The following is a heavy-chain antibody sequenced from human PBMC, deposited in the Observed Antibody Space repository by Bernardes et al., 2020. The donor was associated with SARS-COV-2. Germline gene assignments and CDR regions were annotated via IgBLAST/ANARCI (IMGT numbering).Heavy chain of an antibody. J-gene: IGHJ4*02. CDR2: IYYSGST. V-gene: IGHV4-59*01. CDR1: GGSISSYY. CDR3: ARSMGPYFDY. Sequence: SETLYLTCTVSGGSISSYYWSWIRQPPGKGLEWIGYIYYSGSTNYNPSLKSRVTISVDTSKNQFSLKLSSVTAADTAMYYCARSMGPYFDYWGQGTLVTVSS. D-gene: IGHD2-21*01.